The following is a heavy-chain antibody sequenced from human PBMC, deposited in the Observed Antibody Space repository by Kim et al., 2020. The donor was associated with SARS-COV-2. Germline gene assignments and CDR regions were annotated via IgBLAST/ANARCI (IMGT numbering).Heavy chain of an antibody. Sequence: SETLSLTCTVYGGSISSNNYYWGWIRQPPGKGLEWVGSIHYSGTTYYNSSLENRLNMSVDTSKKLFSLKLSSVTATATAVYYFARPQFGVGGGACFGPWG. CDR1: GGSISSNNYY. CDR3: ARPQFGVGGGACFGP. D-gene: IGHD3-10*01. V-gene: IGHV4-39*01. CDR2: IHYSGTT. J-gene: IGHJ5*02.